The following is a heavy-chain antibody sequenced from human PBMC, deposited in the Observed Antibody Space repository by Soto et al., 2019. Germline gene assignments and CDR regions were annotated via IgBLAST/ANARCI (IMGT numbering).Heavy chain of an antibody. D-gene: IGHD4-17*01. CDR1: GGTFSSYA. V-gene: IGHV1-69*12. CDR2: IIPIFGTA. CDR3: ATYYYGGNDDAFDI. Sequence: QVQLVQSGAEVKKPGSSVKVSCKASGGTFSSYAISWVRQAPGHGLEWMGGIIPIFGTANYAQKFQGRVTITADESTSTAYMELSSLRSEDTAVYYCATYYYGGNDDAFDIWGQGTMVTVSS. J-gene: IGHJ3*02.